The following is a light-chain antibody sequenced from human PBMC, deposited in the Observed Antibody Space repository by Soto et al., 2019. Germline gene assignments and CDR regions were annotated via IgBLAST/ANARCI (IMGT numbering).Light chain of an antibody. J-gene: IGKJ1*01. Sequence: GDRVTITCRPSHNINYWIPWYQQKPGKAPKFLIYDASTLESGVPSRFSGSGFGTEFSLTISRLQLDDFVSYYCQHIRTLGQGTKVDIK. CDR3: QHIRT. CDR2: DAS. CDR1: HNINYW. V-gene: IGKV1-5*01.